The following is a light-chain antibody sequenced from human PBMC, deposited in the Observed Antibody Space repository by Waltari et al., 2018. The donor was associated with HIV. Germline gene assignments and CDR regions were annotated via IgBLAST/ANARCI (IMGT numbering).Light chain of an antibody. V-gene: IGLV2-14*01. CDR2: DVD. J-gene: IGLJ2*01. CDR1: ASDFGLSNF. Sequence: SAVTQPAPVSGLPGQSITLSCSGAASDFGLSNFVSWYQHFPGEPPKLILYDVDSRASGISHRFSGSKSANTASLTISALRAEDEAHYYCASFLGDNTIVFGGGTKVTVL. CDR3: ASFLGDNTIV.